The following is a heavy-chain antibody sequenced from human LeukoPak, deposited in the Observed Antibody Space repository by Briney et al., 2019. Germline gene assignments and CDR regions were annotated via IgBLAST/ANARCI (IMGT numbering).Heavy chain of an antibody. CDR2: IKWDGGST. CDR1: GFTFDNHG. CDR3: ARAAGSGYYFYMDV. J-gene: IGHJ6*03. Sequence: GGSLRLSCAASGFTFDNHGMCWVRQAPGKGLEWVSGIKWDGGSTGYADSVKGRFTISRDNAKNSLYLQMNSLGSEDTALYYCARAAGSGYYFYMDVWGKGTTVTVSS. V-gene: IGHV3-20*04.